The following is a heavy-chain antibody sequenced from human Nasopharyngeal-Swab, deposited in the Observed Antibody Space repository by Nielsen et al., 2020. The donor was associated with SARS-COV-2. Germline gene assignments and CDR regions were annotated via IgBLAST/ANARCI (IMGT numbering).Heavy chain of an antibody. Sequence: GESLKISCAASGFTFSSYSMNWVRQAPGKGPEWVSSISSSSSYIYYADSVKGRFTISRDNAKNSLYLQMNSLRAEDTAVYYCARDLVVVAATPDYWGQGTLSPSPQ. CDR1: GFTFSSYS. V-gene: IGHV3-21*01. CDR3: ARDLVVVAATPDY. J-gene: IGHJ4*02. CDR2: ISSSSSYI. D-gene: IGHD2-15*01.